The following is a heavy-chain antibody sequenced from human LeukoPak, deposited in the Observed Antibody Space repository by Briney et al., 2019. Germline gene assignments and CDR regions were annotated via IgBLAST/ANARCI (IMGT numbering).Heavy chain of an antibody. D-gene: IGHD3-10*01. CDR1: GGSFSGYY. CDR2: IYYSGST. Sequence: SETLSLTCAVYGGSFSGYYWSWIRQPPGKGLEWIGSIYYSGSTYYNPSLKSRVTISVDTSKNQFSLKLSSVTAADTAVYYCASPSYYYGSGSPPDVYFDYWGQGTLVTVSS. CDR3: ASPSYYYGSGSPPDVYFDY. V-gene: IGHV4-34*01. J-gene: IGHJ4*02.